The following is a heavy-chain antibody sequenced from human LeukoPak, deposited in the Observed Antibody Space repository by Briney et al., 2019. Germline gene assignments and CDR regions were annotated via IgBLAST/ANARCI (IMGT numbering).Heavy chain of an antibody. J-gene: IGHJ4*02. CDR1: GYTFTDYY. CDR3: ASGSYDFWSGYD. D-gene: IGHD3-3*01. Sequence: ASVKVSCKASGYTFTDYYTHWVRQAPGQGLEWMGWINPNSGGTNYAQNFQGRVTMTRDTSISTAYMELSRLRSDDTAVYYCASGSYDFWSGYDWGQGTLVTVSS. V-gene: IGHV1-2*02. CDR2: INPNSGGT.